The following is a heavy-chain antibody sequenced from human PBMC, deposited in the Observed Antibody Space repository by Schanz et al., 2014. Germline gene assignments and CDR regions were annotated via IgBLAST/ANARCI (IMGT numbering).Heavy chain of an antibody. V-gene: IGHV1-2*02. D-gene: IGHD6-6*01. J-gene: IGHJ2*01. CDR3: ARAGQDFEYSSLSPIWYFDL. CDR2: INPNSGGT. Sequence: QVQLVQSGAEVKKPGASVKVSCKASGYTFTDYYIHWVRQAPGQGLECMGWINPNSGGTNYAQKFQGRVTMTRDTSVSTAYMELSRLRSDDTAVYYCARAGQDFEYSSLSPIWYFDLWGRGTLVTVSS. CDR1: GYTFTDYY.